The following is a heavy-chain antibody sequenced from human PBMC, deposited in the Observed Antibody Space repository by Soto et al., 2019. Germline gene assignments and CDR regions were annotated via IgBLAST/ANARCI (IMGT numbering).Heavy chain of an antibody. J-gene: IGHJ5*02. CDR1: ADFVSSDRNY. CDR2: IYYSGTT. D-gene: IGHD3-9*01. Sequence: PSETLSLTCTASADFVSSDRNYWSWIRQPPGKGLEWIGYIYYSGTTNYNPSLKSRVTIALDRSKNQFSLKVTSVTAADTAIYYCARDQYDILTGYDWFDPWGPGTQVTVSS. CDR3: ARDQYDILTGYDWFDP. V-gene: IGHV4-61*01.